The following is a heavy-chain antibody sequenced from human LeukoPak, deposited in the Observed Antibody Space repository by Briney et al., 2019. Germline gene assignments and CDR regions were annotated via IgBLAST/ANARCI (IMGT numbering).Heavy chain of an antibody. V-gene: IGHV3-74*01. Sequence: GGSLRLSCAASGFTFSSYWMNWVRQAPGKGLVWVSRIASDGSSTTYADSVKGRFTISRDNSKNTLYLQMNSLRAEDTAVYYCARAMSYFQHWGQGTLVTVSS. D-gene: IGHD3-22*01. CDR3: ARAMSYFQH. CDR1: GFTFSSYW. J-gene: IGHJ1*01. CDR2: IASDGSST.